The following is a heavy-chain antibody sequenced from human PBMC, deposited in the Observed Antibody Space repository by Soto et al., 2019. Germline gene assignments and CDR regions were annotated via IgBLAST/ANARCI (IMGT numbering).Heavy chain of an antibody. D-gene: IGHD3-22*01. CDR2: INHSGST. V-gene: IGHV4-34*01. CDR1: GGSFSGYY. CDR3: AGGDYYHSSGYYFYYYTMDV. J-gene: IGHJ6*02. Sequence: ASETLSLTCAVYGGSFSGYYWSWIRQPPGKGLEWIGEINHSGSTNYNPSLKSRVTISVDTSKNQFSLKLSSVTAADTAVYYCAGGDYYHSSGYYFYYYTMDVRGQATTVTVSS.